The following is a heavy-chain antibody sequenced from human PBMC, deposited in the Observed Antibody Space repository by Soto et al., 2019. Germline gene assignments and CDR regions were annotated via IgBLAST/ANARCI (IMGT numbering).Heavy chain of an antibody. CDR2: IKRDGSEK. Sequence: GGSLRLSCAASGFSFNRHLMSWVRQAPGKGLQWVASIKRDGSEKYYVDSVKGRFTISRDNVKNSLSLQMNSLRAEDTAVYYCARDPYYYDSHYYYGMDVWGQGTTVNVSS. V-gene: IGHV3-7*01. D-gene: IGHD3-22*01. J-gene: IGHJ6*02. CDR3: ARDPYYYDSHYYYGMDV. CDR1: GFSFNRHL.